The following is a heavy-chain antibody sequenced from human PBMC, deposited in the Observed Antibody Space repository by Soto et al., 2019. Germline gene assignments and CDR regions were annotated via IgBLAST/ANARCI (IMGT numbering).Heavy chain of an antibody. CDR2: ISGSGGST. V-gene: IGHV3-23*01. CDR3: APHVYCSGGRCQSDAFAI. CDR1: GCTFGSFG. Sequence: PGGSLRLSWAVAGCTFGSFGMSWVRQAQGKGREWVSAISGSGGSTYYADSGKGRFTISRENSKNTLYFQMNSLRAEDTAVYYCAPHVYCSGGRCQSDAFAIRGQGTMVTVSS. J-gene: IGHJ3*02. D-gene: IGHD2-15*01.